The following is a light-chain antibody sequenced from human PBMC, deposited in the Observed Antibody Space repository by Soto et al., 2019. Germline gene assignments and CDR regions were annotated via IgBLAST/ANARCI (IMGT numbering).Light chain of an antibody. J-gene: IGLJ3*02. CDR2: DVS. CDR3: SSYTDISTLEV. V-gene: IGLV2-14*03. CDR1: SNDIGTYNY. Sequence: QSALTQPASVSGSPGQSITISCTGSSNDIGTYNYVSWYQQHPGKAPKVMIYDVSNRPSGVSNRFSGSKSGNTASLTISGLQAEDEADYYCSSYTDISTLEVFGGGTKLTVL.